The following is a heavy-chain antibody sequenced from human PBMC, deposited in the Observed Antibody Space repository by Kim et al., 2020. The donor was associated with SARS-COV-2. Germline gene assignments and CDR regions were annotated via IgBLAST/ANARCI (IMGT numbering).Heavy chain of an antibody. D-gene: IGHD4-17*01. CDR2: TI. CDR3: ARDLTVTGGDY. J-gene: IGHJ4*02. V-gene: IGHV3-74*01. Sequence: TIRYADSVKGRFTISRDNAKTTLYLQMNSLRAEDTAVYYCARDLTVTGGDYWGQGTLVTVSS.